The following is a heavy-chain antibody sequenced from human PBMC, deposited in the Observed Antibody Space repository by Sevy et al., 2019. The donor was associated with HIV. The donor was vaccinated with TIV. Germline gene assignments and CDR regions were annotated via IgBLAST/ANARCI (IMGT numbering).Heavy chain of an antibody. D-gene: IGHD2-2*01. CDR2: FDPEDGET. CDR1: GYTLTELS. CDR3: ATAWGVPAAILNYYYYGMDV. J-gene: IGHJ6*02. V-gene: IGHV1-24*01. Sequence: ASVKVSCKVSGYTLTELSMHWVRQAPGKGLEWMAGFDPEDGETIYAQKFQGRVTMTEDTSTDTAYMELSSLRSEDTAVYYCATAWGVPAAILNYYYYGMDVWGQGTTVTVSS.